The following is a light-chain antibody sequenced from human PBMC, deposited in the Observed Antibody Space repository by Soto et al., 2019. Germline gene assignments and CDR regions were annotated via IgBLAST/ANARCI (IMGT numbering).Light chain of an antibody. CDR2: KVS. CDR3: MQITQFPFT. J-gene: IGKJ4*01. V-gene: IGKV2-24*01. CDR1: QSLVHRDGNTY. Sequence: DIVMTQTPLSSPVTLGQPASISCTSSQSLVHRDGNTYLSWIQQRPGQPPRLLLYKVSKRFSGVPDRFSGSGAGTDFTLKISRVEAEDVAIYYCMQITQFPFTFGGGTRVEIK.